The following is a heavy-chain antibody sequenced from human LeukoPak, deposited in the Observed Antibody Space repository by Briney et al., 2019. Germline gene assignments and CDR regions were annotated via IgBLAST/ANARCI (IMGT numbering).Heavy chain of an antibody. Sequence: PGGSLRLSCAASGFTFSSHGMHWVRQAPGKGLEWVAVIWYDGSNKYYADSVKGRFTISRDNSKNSLYLQMSSLRAEDTAVYYCARRGTAPYYYMDVWSKGTAVTVSS. CDR3: ARRGTAPYYYMDV. J-gene: IGHJ6*03. V-gene: IGHV3-33*08. CDR2: IWYDGSNK. CDR1: GFTFSSHG.